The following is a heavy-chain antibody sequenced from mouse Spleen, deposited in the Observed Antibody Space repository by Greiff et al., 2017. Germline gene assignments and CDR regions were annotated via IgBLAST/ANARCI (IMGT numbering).Heavy chain of an antibody. V-gene: IGHV1-7*01. CDR2: INPSTGYT. CDR1: GYTFTSYW. D-gene: IGHD1-2*01. J-gene: IGHJ2*01. Sequence: VQLQQSGAELAKPGASVKMSCKASGYTFTSYWMHWVKQRPGQGLEWIGYINPSTGYTECNQKFKDKATLTADKSSSTAYMQLSSLTSEDSAVYYCARGSLPYYFDYWGQGTTLTVSS. CDR3: ARGSLPYYFDY.